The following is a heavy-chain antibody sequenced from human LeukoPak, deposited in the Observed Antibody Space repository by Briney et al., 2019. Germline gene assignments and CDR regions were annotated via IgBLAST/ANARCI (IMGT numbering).Heavy chain of an antibody. CDR2: IYYSGST. V-gene: IGHV4-39*01. CDR1: GGSISSSSYY. CDR3: ARQFSSRGFDP. D-gene: IGHD6-13*01. Sequence: PSETLSLTCTVSGGSISSSSYYWGWIRQPPGKGLEWIGSIYYSGSTYYNPSLKSRVTISVDTSKNQFSLKLSSVTAADTAVYYCARQFSSRGFDPWGQGTLVTVSS. J-gene: IGHJ5*02.